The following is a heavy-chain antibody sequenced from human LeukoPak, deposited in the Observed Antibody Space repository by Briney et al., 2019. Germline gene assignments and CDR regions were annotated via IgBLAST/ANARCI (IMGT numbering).Heavy chain of an antibody. D-gene: IGHD2-15*01. Sequence: PSETLSLTCTVSDDSISRFYWSWIRQPAGKGLEWIGRINTSGSTNYNPSLKSRVTMSVDTSENQLSLKLTSVTAADTAVYYCARDVVGAPDDYWGQGILVTVSS. CDR3: ARDVVGAPDDY. V-gene: IGHV4-4*07. J-gene: IGHJ4*02. CDR2: INTSGST. CDR1: DDSISRFY.